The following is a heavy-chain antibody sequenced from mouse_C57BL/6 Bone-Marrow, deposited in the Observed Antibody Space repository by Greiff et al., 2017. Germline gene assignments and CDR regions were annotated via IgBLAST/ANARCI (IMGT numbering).Heavy chain of an antibody. CDR1: GFTFSDYY. CDR2: ISNGGGST. CDR3: ARRDDYDGTFAY. D-gene: IGHD2-4*01. Sequence: EVKLVESGGGLVQPGGSLKLSCAASGFTFSDYYMYWVRQTPEKRLEWVAYISNGGGSTYSPDTVKGRFTISRDNAKNTLYLQMSRLKSEDTAMYYCARRDDYDGTFAYWGQGTLVTVSA. V-gene: IGHV5-12*01. J-gene: IGHJ3*01.